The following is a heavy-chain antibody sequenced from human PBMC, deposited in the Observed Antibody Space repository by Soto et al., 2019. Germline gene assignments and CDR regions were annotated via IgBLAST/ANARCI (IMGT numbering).Heavy chain of an antibody. D-gene: IGHD6-19*01. CDR2: IYYSGST. J-gene: IGHJ5*02. V-gene: IGHV4-30-4*01. CDR3: ARERPDGCKLDP. CDR1: GGSISSGDYY. Sequence: QVQLQESGPGLVKPSQTPSLTCTVSGGSISSGDYYWSWIRQPPGKALEWIGYIYYSGSTYYNPSLKSRVTISVDTSKNQFSLNLSSVTAADTAVYYCARERPDGCKLDPWGQGTLVTVSS.